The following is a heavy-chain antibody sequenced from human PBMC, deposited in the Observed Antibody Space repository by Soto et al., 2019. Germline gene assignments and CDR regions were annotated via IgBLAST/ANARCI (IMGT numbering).Heavy chain of an antibody. CDR2: IYYSGST. Sequence: LSLTCTVSGGSISSGDYYWSWIRQPPGKGLEWIGYIYYSGSTYYNPSLKSRVTISVDTSKNQFSLKLSSVTAADTAVYYCARVGGSSSWYPPGLDYWGQGTLVTVSS. J-gene: IGHJ4*02. V-gene: IGHV4-30-4*01. CDR1: GGSISSGDYY. CDR3: ARVGGSSSWYPPGLDY. D-gene: IGHD6-13*01.